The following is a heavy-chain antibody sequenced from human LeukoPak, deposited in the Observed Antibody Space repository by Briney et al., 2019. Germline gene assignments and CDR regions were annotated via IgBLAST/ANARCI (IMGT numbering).Heavy chain of an antibody. CDR3: AREGYYDSSGHSGFDY. CDR1: GYTFTGYY. CDR2: INPNSGGT. Sequence: ASVKVSCKASGYTFTGYYMHWVRQAPGQGLEWMERINPNSGGTNYAQKFQGRVTMTRDTSISTAYMELSRLRSDDTAVYYCAREGYYDSSGHSGFDYWGQGTLVTVSS. V-gene: IGHV1-2*06. D-gene: IGHD3-22*01. J-gene: IGHJ4*02.